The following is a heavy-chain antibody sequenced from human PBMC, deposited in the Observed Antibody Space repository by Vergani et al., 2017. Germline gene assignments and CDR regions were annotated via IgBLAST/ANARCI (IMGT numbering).Heavy chain of an antibody. CDR3: ARAGKVSYGLNAFDI. J-gene: IGHJ3*02. CDR2: IYTSGST. D-gene: IGHD4-17*01. Sequence: QVQLQESGPGLVKPSQTLSLTCTVSGGSISSGSYYWSWIRQPAGKGLEWIGRIYTSGSTNYNPSLKSRVTIAVDTAKNQFSLKLSSVTAADTAVYYCARAGKVSYGLNAFDIWGQGTMVTVSS. V-gene: IGHV4-61*02. CDR1: GGSISSGSYY.